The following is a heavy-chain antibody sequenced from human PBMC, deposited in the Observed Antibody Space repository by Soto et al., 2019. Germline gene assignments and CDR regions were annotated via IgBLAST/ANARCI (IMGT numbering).Heavy chain of an antibody. CDR3: ARETIVVVPAAINRFDP. CDR1: GGSISSGGYY. V-gene: IGHV4-31*03. Sequence: SETLSLTCTVSGGSISSGGYYWSWIRQHPGKGLEWIGYIYYSGSTYYNPSLKSRVTISVDTSKNQFSLKLSSVTAADTAVYYCARETIVVVPAAINRFDPWGQGTLVTVSS. CDR2: IYYSGST. D-gene: IGHD2-2*01. J-gene: IGHJ5*02.